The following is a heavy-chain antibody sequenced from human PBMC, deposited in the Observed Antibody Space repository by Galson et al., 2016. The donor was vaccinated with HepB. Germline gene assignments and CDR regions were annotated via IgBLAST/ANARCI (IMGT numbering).Heavy chain of an antibody. D-gene: IGHD3-22*01. J-gene: IGHJ4*02. CDR1: GFIISDYS. Sequence: SLRLSCAASGFIISDYSMHWVRQAPGKGLEYVSAIHYHGGSTFCADSVKGRFTISRDNSKNTLYLHVGSLRPEDMAVYYCVRVGSGYDYWGQGTLVTVSS. V-gene: IGHV3-64*02. CDR3: VRVGSGYDY. CDR2: IHYHGGST.